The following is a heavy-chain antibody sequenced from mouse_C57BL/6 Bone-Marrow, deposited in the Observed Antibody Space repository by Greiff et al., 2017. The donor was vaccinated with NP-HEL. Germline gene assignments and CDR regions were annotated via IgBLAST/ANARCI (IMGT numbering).Heavy chain of an antibody. Sequence: QVQLKQPGAELVRPGSSVKLSCKASGYTFTSYWMHWVKQRPIQGLEWIGNIDPSDSETHYNQKFKDKATLTVDKSSSTAYMQLSSLTSEDSAVYYCAISPSPYAMDYWGQGTSVTVSS. V-gene: IGHV1-52*01. CDR1: GYTFTSYW. CDR3: AISPSPYAMDY. CDR2: IDPSDSET. J-gene: IGHJ4*01.